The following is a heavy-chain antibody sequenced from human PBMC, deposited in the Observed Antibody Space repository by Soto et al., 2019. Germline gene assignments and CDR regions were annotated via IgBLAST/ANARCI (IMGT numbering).Heavy chain of an antibody. Sequence: PGGSLRLSCAASGFTFSSYAMSWVRQAPGKGLEWVSAISGSGGSTYYADSVKGRFTISRDNSKNTLYLQMNSLRAEDTAVYYCATGDYYYYYMDVWGKGTTVTVSS. J-gene: IGHJ6*03. CDR2: ISGSGGST. V-gene: IGHV3-23*01. CDR3: ATGDYYYYYMDV. CDR1: GFTFSSYA.